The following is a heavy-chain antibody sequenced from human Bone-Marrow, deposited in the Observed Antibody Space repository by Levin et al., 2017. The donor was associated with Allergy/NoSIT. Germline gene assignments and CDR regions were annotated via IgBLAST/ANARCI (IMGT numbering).Heavy chain of an antibody. D-gene: IGHD2-15*01. CDR2: ITGSGADT. Sequence: ESLKISCAASEFTFINYAMNWVRQTPGKGLEWVAIITGSGADTYYPDSVKGRFTISRDNSKNMVYLQMNSLRADDSAVYYCAKGTVGHCTGASCYPLDSWGQGTLVTVSS. J-gene: IGHJ4*02. CDR1: EFTFINYA. V-gene: IGHV3-23*01. CDR3: AKGTVGHCTGASCYPLDS.